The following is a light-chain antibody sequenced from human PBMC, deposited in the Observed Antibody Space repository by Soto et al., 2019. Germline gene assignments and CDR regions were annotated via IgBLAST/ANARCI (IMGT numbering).Light chain of an antibody. CDR2: GAS. CDR1: QNINSRY. Sequence: EIVLAQSPGTLSLSPGERATLSWRASQNINSRYLAWYQQKPGQAPRLLIYGASSRATGIPDRFSGSGSGTDFTLTIIRLEPEDFAVYYCQQFGSSPGFTFGPGTKVDIK. CDR3: QQFGSSPGFT. J-gene: IGKJ3*01. V-gene: IGKV3-20*01.